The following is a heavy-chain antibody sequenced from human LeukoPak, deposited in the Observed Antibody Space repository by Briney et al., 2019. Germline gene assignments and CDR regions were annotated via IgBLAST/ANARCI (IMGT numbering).Heavy chain of an antibody. J-gene: IGHJ4*02. CDR1: AFTFSSFG. V-gene: IGHV3-33*03. Sequence: GRSLRLSCAASAFTFSSFGMHWVRQAPGKGLEWVAVIWYDGSNKYYADSVEGRFTISRDNARNTLHPQMNSLRAEDTAVYYCATEVGWGQGTRITVSS. CDR3: ATEVG. CDR2: IWYDGSNK. D-gene: IGHD1-14*01.